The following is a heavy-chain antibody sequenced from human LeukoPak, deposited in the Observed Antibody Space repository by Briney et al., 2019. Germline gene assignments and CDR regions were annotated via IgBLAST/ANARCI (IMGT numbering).Heavy chain of an antibody. J-gene: IGHJ4*02. Sequence: GWSLRLSCAASGFTFSSDSMTWVRQAPGKGLEWVSTINNNGVSTFYADPVRGRFTISRDNSKNTLYLHMNSLSAEDTAVYYCAKDSFSSRWGQGTLVTVSS. CDR1: GFTFSSDS. V-gene: IGHV3-23*01. D-gene: IGHD2-2*01. CDR3: AKDSFSSR. CDR2: INNNGVST.